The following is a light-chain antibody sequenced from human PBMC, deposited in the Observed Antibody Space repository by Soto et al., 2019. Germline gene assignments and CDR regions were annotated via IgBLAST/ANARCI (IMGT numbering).Light chain of an antibody. CDR2: AAS. CDR1: QSIRNY. J-gene: IGKJ2*01. Sequence: DIQLTQSPSSLSASAGDRVTITCRASQSIRNYLNWYQQKPGKAPELLIYAASGLQSGVPSRFSGSGSGTDFTLTISSLQPEDFATYYCQQTYSTPYTFGQGTKLEIK. V-gene: IGKV1-39*01. CDR3: QQTYSTPYT.